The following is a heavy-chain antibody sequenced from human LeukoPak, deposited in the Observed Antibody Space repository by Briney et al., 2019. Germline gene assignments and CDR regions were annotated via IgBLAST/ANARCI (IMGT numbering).Heavy chain of an antibody. Sequence: GGSLRLSCAASGFKVNNIHMSWVRQAPGKGLEWISYIGIDSGNTKYADSVRGRFTISADKAKNSLYLQMNSLRVEDTAVYYCARDHNYAFDNWGQGTLVSVAS. J-gene: IGHJ4*02. D-gene: IGHD1-1*01. CDR1: GFKVNNIH. CDR3: ARDHNYAFDN. V-gene: IGHV3-11*06. CDR2: IGIDSGNT.